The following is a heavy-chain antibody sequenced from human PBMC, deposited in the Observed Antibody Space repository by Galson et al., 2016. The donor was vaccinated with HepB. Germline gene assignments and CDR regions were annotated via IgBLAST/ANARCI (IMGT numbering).Heavy chain of an antibody. D-gene: IGHD1-26*01. V-gene: IGHV3-74*03. J-gene: IGHJ4*02. CDR2: ISSDGLTT. CDR1: EFTTRTYR. CDR3: ARDQTRRGPTTFDN. Sequence: SLRLTCAASEFTTRTYRMHGVRQSPGVGLVWVSRISSDGLTTTYADSVKGRFTISRDNGRNTLYLQMNSLRAEDTGVYYCARDQTRRGPTTFDNWGQGTLVTVSS.